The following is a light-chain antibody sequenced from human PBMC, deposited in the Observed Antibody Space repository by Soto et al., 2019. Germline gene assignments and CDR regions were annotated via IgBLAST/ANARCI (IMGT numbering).Light chain of an antibody. CDR2: GAS. CDR1: QGIGSD. V-gene: IGKV1-9*01. CDR3: QQLNSYPLT. J-gene: IGKJ4*01. Sequence: DIQLTQSPSFLSASVGDRVTITCRASQGIGSDLVWYQQKPVKAPKLLIYGASTLQGGVSSRFSGRGSGTEFTLTISSLQPEDLAKYICQQLNSYPLTFGGGTKVEIK.